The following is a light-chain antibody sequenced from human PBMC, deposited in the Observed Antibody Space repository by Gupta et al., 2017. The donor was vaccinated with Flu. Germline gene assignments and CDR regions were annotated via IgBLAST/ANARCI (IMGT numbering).Light chain of an antibody. CDR1: DSVPKS. Sequence: SSDLTPAPSVSVATGQPARIPWGGRDSVPKSVHWYQQRPGKVPVLVVHDDKDRPSGIPERFSGSNSGNTATLISSRVEAEDEADYFCQVWDNDSDHVVFGGGTKLSVL. CDR2: DDK. V-gene: IGLV3-21*02. CDR3: QVWDNDSDHVV. J-gene: IGLJ2*01.